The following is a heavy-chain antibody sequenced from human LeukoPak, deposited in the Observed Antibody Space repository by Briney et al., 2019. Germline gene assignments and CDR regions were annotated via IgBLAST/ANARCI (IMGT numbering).Heavy chain of an antibody. D-gene: IGHD2-2*01. CDR1: GYTFTGYY. Sequence: ASVKVSCKASGYTFTGYYMHWVRQAPRQGLEWMGWINPNSGGTNYAQKFQGRVTMTRDTSISTAYMELSRLRSDDTAVYYCARLQAGSYCSSTSCRRSSGLDYWGQGTLVTVSS. CDR2: INPNSGGT. V-gene: IGHV1-2*02. CDR3: ARLQAGSYCSSTSCRRSSGLDY. J-gene: IGHJ4*02.